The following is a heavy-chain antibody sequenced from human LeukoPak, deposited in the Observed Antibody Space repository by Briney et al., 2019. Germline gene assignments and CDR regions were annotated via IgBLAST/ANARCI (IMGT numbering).Heavy chain of an antibody. CDR3: ATHLVRYCSGGSCDDY. CDR2: ISYDGSNR. V-gene: IGHV3-30*03. Sequence: GGSLRLSCAASGFTFSSYGMHWVRQAPGKGLEWVAVISYDGSNRYYADSVKGRFTISRDNSKNTLYLQMNSLRAEDTAVYYCATHLVRYCSGGSCDDYWGQGTLVTVSS. J-gene: IGHJ4*02. CDR1: GFTFSSYG. D-gene: IGHD2-15*01.